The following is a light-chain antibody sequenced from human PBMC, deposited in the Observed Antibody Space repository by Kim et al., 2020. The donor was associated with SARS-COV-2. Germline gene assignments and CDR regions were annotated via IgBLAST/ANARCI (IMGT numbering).Light chain of an antibody. Sequence: QSALTQPDSVSGSPGQSITISCTGTSSDVGGYKYVSWYQQHPGKAPKLLIYDVSNRPSGVSNRFSGSKSGNTASLTISGLQAEDEADYYCSSYTSSKTWVFGGGTQLTVL. CDR3: SSYTSSKTWV. CDR1: SSDVGGYKY. CDR2: DVS. V-gene: IGLV2-14*03. J-gene: IGLJ3*02.